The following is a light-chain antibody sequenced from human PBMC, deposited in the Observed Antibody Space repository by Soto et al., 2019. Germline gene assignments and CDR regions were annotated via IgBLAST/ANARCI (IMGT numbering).Light chain of an antibody. Sequence: QSALTQSASVSGSPGQSIIISCTGTSSDVGSYNYVSWYQHHPGKAPKFMIYDVSNRPSGVSNRFSGSKSGNTASLTISGLQAEDEADYYCSSYTTIGTLVFGSGTKLTVL. V-gene: IGLV2-14*03. CDR3: SSYTTIGTLV. CDR1: SSDVGSYNY. J-gene: IGLJ1*01. CDR2: DVS.